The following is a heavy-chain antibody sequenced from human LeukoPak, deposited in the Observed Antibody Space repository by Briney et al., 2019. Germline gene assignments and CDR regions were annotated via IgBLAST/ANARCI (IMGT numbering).Heavy chain of an antibody. Sequence: ASVTVSCKASGGTFSNYAISWVRQAPGQGLEWMGGITPMFGTAKYAQKFQGRVTITADESTSTAYMELSSLRSEDTAVYYCATDYLYCGGDCYYGYWGQGTLVTVSS. CDR3: ATDYLYCGGDCYYGY. V-gene: IGHV1-69*13. CDR2: ITPMFGTA. J-gene: IGHJ4*02. D-gene: IGHD2-21*02. CDR1: GGTFSNYA.